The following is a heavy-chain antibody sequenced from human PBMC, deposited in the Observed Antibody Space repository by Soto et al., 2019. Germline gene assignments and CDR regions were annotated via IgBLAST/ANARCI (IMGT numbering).Heavy chain of an antibody. J-gene: IGHJ4*02. CDR3: AHAYGGRSLY. Sequence: QITLKESGPTLVKPTQTLTLTCTFSGFSLSTSRVGVGWIRQPPGKALDWLAVIYWDDSKTYSPSLKSRLTIXXDTTKNQVVLTMTNMDPVDTATYYCAHAYGGRSLYWGQGTLVTVSS. V-gene: IGHV2-5*02. CDR1: GFSLSTSRVG. D-gene: IGHD1-26*01. CDR2: IYWDDSK.